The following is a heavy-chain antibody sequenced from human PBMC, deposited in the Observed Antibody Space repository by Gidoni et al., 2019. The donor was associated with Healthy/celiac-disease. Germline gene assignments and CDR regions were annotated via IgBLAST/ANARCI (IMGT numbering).Heavy chain of an antibody. Sequence: QVQLVESGGGLVKPGGSLRISCAASGFTFRDYYMSWIRQAPGQGLEWVSYISSSGSTIYYADSVKGRFTISRDNAKNSLYLQMNSLRAEDTAVYYCAREMLRYPYYYYGMDVWGQGTTVTVSS. V-gene: IGHV3-11*01. J-gene: IGHJ6*02. CDR3: AREMLRYPYYYYGMDV. CDR1: GFTFRDYY. D-gene: IGHD1-26*01. CDR2: ISSSGSTI.